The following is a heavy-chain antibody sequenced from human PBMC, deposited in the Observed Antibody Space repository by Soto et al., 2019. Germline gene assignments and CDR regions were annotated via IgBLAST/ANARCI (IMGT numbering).Heavy chain of an antibody. CDR3: ARGATHGSSWYFWFDP. CDR1: GGTFSTYS. CDR2: IIPLFGTT. Sequence: QMQLVQSGAEVRMPGSSVKVSCKASGGTFSTYSINWVRQAPGQGLEWMGGIIPLFGTTNYAQKFKGRVTITADEDTSTAYMELSSLRAEDAAVYYCARGATHGSSWYFWFDPWGQGTLVTVSS. J-gene: IGHJ5*02. V-gene: IGHV1-69*01. D-gene: IGHD6-13*01.